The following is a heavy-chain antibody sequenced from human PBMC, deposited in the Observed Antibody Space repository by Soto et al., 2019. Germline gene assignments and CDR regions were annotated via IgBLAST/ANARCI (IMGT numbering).Heavy chain of an antibody. V-gene: IGHV4-39*01. Sequence: QLQLQESGPGLVKPSETLSLTCTVSGGSISSSSYYWGWIRQPPGKGLEWIGSIYYSGSTYYNPSXTIRVTISVXTXXXQXXLKLSSVTAADTAVYYCARRGYCSGGSCYPTPIDYWGQGTLVTVSS. D-gene: IGHD2-15*01. CDR2: IYYSGST. CDR3: ARRGYCSGGSCYPTPIDY. J-gene: IGHJ4*02. CDR1: GGSISSSSYY.